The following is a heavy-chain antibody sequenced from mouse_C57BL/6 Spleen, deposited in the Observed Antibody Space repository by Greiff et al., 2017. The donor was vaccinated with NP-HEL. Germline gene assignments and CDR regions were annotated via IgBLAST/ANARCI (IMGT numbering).Heavy chain of an antibody. CDR3: ATYYGSSSGYFDY. CDR1: GYTFTSYW. CDR2: IDPSDSET. V-gene: IGHV1-52*01. J-gene: IGHJ2*01. Sequence: QVQLQQSGAELVRPGSSVKLSCKASGYTFTSYWMHWVKQRPIQGLEWIGNIDPSDSETHYNQKFKDKATLTVDKSSSTAYMQLSSLTSEDSAVYYCATYYGSSSGYFDYWGQGTTLTVSS. D-gene: IGHD1-1*01.